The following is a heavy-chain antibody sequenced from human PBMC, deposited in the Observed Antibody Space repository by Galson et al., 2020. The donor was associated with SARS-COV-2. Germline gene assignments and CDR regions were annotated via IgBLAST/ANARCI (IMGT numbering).Heavy chain of an antibody. V-gene: IGHV4-31*03. CDR3: ARGPGVAAGGNDY. D-gene: IGHD6-13*01. CDR1: GDSISSGGYH. Sequence: ETSETLSLTCTVSGDSISSGGYHWSWIRQHPGKGLEWIGNIYYSGSTYYNLSLKSRVTMSVDTSKNQFSLKLSSVTAADTAVYYCARGPGVAAGGNDYWGQGTLVTVSS. CDR2: IYYSGST. J-gene: IGHJ4*02.